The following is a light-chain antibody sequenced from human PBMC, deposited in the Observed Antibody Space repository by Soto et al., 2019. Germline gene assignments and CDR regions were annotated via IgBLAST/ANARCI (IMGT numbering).Light chain of an antibody. Sequence: DIQMTQSPSTLSASVGDRVTITCRASQSISSWLAWYQQKPGKAPKLLIYDASSLESGVPSRFSGSGSVTEFTLTINSLQPDDFATYYCQQYNSYSTWTFGQGTKVEIK. CDR2: DAS. CDR1: QSISSW. V-gene: IGKV1-5*01. J-gene: IGKJ1*01. CDR3: QQYNSYSTWT.